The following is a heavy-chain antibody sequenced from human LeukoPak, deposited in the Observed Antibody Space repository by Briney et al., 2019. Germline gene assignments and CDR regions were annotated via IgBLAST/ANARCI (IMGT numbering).Heavy chain of an antibody. CDR3: ARDLHTGDFWSGYYLDY. CDR1: GYTFTSYG. V-gene: IGHV1-18*01. J-gene: IGHJ4*02. CDR2: ISAYNGNT. Sequence: GASVKVSCKASGYTFTSYGISWVRQAPGQGLEWMGWISAYNGNTNYAQKLQGRVTMTTDTSTSTAYMELRSLRSDDTAVYYCARDLHTGDFWSGYYLDYWGQGTLVTVSS. D-gene: IGHD3-3*01.